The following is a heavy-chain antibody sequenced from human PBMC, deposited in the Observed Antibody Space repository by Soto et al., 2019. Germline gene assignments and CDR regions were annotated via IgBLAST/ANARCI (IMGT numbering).Heavy chain of an antibody. CDR1: GFNFNNFA. J-gene: IGHJ4*02. V-gene: IGHV3-23*01. CDR3: AKDWGESGYCTRTSCLYYSDC. D-gene: IGHD2-2*03. Sequence: EVQLLESGGGLVQPGGSLRLSCGVSGFNFNNFAMSWVRQAPGKGLEWLSTISDSGSTYYPDSAKGRFTISRYNSLNSLNLQLNSLRAEDTAFYYCAKDWGESGYCTRTSCLYYSDCWGRGTLVSVSS. CDR2: ISDSGST.